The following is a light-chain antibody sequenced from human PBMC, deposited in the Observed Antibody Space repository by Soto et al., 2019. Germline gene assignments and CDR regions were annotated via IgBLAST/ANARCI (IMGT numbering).Light chain of an antibody. CDR1: ESVDSKD. CDR2: SAS. V-gene: IGKV3-20*01. CDR3: QQYGYPSWT. J-gene: IGKJ1*01. Sequence: EIVLTQSPGTLSLSPGERCTRSCRSSESVDSKDLAWYQHKPGQAPRILIFSASSRATGIPDRFSGSGSGTDFTLTISRLEPGDFAVYYCQQYGYPSWTFGQGTKVDIK.